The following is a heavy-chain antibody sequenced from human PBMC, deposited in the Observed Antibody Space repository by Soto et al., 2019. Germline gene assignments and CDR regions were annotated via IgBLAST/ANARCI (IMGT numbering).Heavy chain of an antibody. Sequence: ASVKVSCTASGYTFTNYYVHWVRQAPGQGLEWMGAIFPSGGTSGYAQKFQGRVTMTWDTSTSTVYMELTSLRSEDTAVYYCARDWELGYWGQGTLVTVSS. CDR3: ARDWELGY. CDR2: IFPSGGTS. CDR1: GYTFTNYY. D-gene: IGHD1-26*01. J-gene: IGHJ4*02. V-gene: IGHV1-46*01.